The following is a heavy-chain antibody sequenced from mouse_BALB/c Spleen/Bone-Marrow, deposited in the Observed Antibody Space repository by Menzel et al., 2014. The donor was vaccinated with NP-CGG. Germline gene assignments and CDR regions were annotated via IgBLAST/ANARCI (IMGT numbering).Heavy chain of an antibody. J-gene: IGHJ4*01. CDR1: GFTFSSYT. D-gene: IGHD2-10*01. CDR3: ARYPSYYYCYAMDY. Sequence: EVKLVESGGGLVKPGGSLKLSCAASGFTFSSYTMTWVRQTPEKRLEWVATISSGGGNSYYPYSVKGRFPISSYNAKNNLFLQMSSRRSEDTALYYCARYPSYYYCYAMDYWGQGTSVTVSS. CDR2: ISSGGGNS. V-gene: IGHV5-9*03.